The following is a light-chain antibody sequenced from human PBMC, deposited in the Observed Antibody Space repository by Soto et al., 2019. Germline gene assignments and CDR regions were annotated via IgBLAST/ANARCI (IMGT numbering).Light chain of an antibody. CDR3: SSYAGSNHLL. V-gene: IGLV2-8*01. CDR1: SSDVGGYNF. J-gene: IGLJ2*01. Sequence: QSALTQSPSASGSPGQSVTISFTGTSSDVGGYNFVSWYQQHPGKAPKLMIYEVTKRLSGVPDRFSGSKSGNTASLTVSGLQAEDEADYYCSSYAGSNHLLFGGGTKLTVL. CDR2: EVT.